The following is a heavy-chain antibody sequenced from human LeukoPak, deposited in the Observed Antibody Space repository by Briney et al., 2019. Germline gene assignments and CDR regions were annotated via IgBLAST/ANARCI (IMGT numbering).Heavy chain of an antibody. CDR3: ARGQRLRLGELFFY. J-gene: IGHJ4*02. CDR1: GYTFTSYD. Sequence: ASVKVSCKASGYTFTSYDLNWVRQATGQGLEWMGWMNPNSGNTGYAQKFQGRVTMTRNTSISTAYIELSSMRSEDTAVYYCARGQRLRLGELFFYWGQGTLVTVSS. CDR2: MNPNSGNT. V-gene: IGHV1-8*01. D-gene: IGHD3-16*01.